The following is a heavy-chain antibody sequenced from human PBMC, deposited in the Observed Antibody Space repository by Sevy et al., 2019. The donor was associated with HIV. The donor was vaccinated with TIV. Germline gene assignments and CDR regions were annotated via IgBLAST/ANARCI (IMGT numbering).Heavy chain of an antibody. J-gene: IGHJ6*02. V-gene: IGHV3-48*02. CDR3: ARDSSWNYDSYFYGMDV. CDR2: LSSSTSTI. CDR1: GFSFSGYN. Sequence: GGSLRLSCAASGFSFSGYNMNWVRQAPGKGLEWVSYLSSSTSTIHYADSVKGRFTISRDNAKNSLFLQMNSVRDEDTAVYYCARDSSWNYDSYFYGMDVWGQGTTVTVSS. D-gene: IGHD1-7*01.